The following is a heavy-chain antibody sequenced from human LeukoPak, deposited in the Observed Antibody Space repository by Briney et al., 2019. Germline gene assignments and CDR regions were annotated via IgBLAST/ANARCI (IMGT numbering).Heavy chain of an antibody. D-gene: IGHD1-26*01. CDR2: IYYSGST. Sequence: SETLSLTCTVSGGSISSYYWSWIRQPPGKGLEWIGYIYYSGSTSYNPSLKSRVTMSVDTSKNQFSLNLNSVTAADTAVYYCARGYLDWFDPWGQGTLVTVSS. J-gene: IGHJ5*02. CDR3: ARGYLDWFDP. CDR1: GGSISSYY. V-gene: IGHV4-59*01.